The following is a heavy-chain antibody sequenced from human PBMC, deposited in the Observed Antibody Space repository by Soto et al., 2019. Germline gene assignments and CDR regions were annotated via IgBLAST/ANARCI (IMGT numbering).Heavy chain of an antibody. CDR3: ARGGGGDHGY. CDR2: ISNTGGRR. J-gene: IGHJ4*02. Sequence: EVQLLESGGGLVQPGGSLRLSCVASGFSFGTYALCWVRQAPGKGLEWVASISNTGGRRDYADSVKGRFTISRDNSRNTVYLQLNSPRVEETALYYCARGGGGDHGYWGQGTLVTVSS. D-gene: IGHD2-21*02. V-gene: IGHV3-23*01. CDR1: GFSFGTYA.